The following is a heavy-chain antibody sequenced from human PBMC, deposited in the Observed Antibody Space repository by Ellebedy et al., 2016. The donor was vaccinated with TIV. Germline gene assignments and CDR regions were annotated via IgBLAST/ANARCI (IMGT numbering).Heavy chain of an antibody. D-gene: IGHD3-3*01. Sequence: ASVKVSCXPSGYRFINYGISWIRQAPGQGLEWVGWISAYNGNTRYAQKLQGRVTMTTDTSTSTVYMELRSLRSDDTAVYYCARDGEGADYWGQGTLVTVSS. J-gene: IGHJ4*02. CDR1: GYRFINYG. CDR3: ARDGEGADY. CDR2: ISAYNGNT. V-gene: IGHV1-18*01.